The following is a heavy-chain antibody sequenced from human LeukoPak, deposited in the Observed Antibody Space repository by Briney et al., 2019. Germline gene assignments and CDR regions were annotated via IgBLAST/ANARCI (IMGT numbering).Heavy chain of an antibody. D-gene: IGHD3-3*01. J-gene: IGHJ4*02. CDR1: GFTFSNYA. V-gene: IGHV3-23*01. CDR2: ISSTVINT. Sequence: PGGSLRLSCAASGFTFSNYAMTWVRQAPGKGLEWVSRISSTVINTYNADSVKGRFTISRDNSKNTLYLQMNSLRADDTAIYYCAEGTVRFLEWSQRGYFDYWGQGILVTVSS. CDR3: AEGTVRFLEWSQRGYFDY.